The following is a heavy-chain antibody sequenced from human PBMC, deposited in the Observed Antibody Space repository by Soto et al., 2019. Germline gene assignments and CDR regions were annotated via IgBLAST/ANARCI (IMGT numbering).Heavy chain of an antibody. Sequence: EVQLLESGGGLVQPGGSLRLSCAASGFTFSSFAMNWVRQAPGKGLECVSTINTSGGSSHYADSVKGRFTISRDNSKNTLSLQMSDLRADDTAVYYCTTAWQHGSWGQGTLVTVSS. CDR1: GFTFSSFA. CDR3: TTAWQHGS. J-gene: IGHJ5*02. V-gene: IGHV3-23*01. CDR2: INTSGGSS. D-gene: IGHD6-13*01.